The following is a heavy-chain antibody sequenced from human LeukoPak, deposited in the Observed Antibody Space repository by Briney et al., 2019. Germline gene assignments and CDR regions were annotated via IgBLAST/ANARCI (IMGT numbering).Heavy chain of an antibody. J-gene: IGHJ4*02. CDR3: ARGEGSTSWYLSDY. D-gene: IGHD6-13*01. V-gene: IGHV3-33*01. CDR2: IWYDGSNK. CDR1: GFTLSSYG. Sequence: GSLRLSCAASGFTLSSYGMHWVRQAPGKGLEWVALIWYDGSNKYYADSVKGRFTISRDNSKNTLYLQMNSLRAEDTAVYYCARGEGSTSWYLSDYWGQGTLVTVSS.